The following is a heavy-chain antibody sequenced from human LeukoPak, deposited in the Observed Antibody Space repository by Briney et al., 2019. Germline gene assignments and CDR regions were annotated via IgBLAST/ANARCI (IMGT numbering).Heavy chain of an antibody. D-gene: IGHD4-17*01. CDR2: INHSGST. J-gene: IGHJ4*02. Sequence: SETLSLTCAVYGGSFSGYYWSWIRQPPGKGLEWIGEINHSGSTNYNPSLKSRVTISVDTSKNQFSLNLSSVTAADTAVYYCARVSIFYGDYYFDYWGQGTLVTVSS. CDR1: GGSFSGYY. V-gene: IGHV4-34*01. CDR3: ARVSIFYGDYYFDY.